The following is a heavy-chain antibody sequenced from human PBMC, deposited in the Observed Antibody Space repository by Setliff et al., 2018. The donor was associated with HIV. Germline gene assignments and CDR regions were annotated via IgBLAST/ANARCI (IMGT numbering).Heavy chain of an antibody. CDR2: INAGNGNT. CDR1: GYTFTSYA. J-gene: IGHJ3*02. CDR3: ARAGYSSSWYDNAFDI. D-gene: IGHD6-13*01. V-gene: IGHV1-3*01. Sequence: EASVKVSCKASGYTFTSYAMHWVRQAPGQRLEWMGWINAGNGNTKYSQKFQGRVTITRDTSASTAYMELSSLRSEDTAVYYCARAGYSSSWYDNAFDIWGQGTMVTVSS.